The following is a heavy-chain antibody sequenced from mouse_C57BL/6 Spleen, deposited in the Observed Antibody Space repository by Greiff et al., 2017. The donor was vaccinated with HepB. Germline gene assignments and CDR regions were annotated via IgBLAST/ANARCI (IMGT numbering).Heavy chain of an antibody. V-gene: IGHV1-18*01. CDR2: INPNNGGT. J-gene: IGHJ1*03. CDR1: GYTFTDYN. D-gene: IGHD2-1*01. Sequence: EVQLVESGPELVKPGASVKIPCKASGYTFTDYNMDWVKQSHGKSLEWIGDINPNNGGTIYNQKFKGKATLTVDNSSSTAYMELRSLTSEDTAVYYCARRDIYYGNYDWYFDVWGTGTPVPVSS. CDR3: ARRDIYYGNYDWYFDV.